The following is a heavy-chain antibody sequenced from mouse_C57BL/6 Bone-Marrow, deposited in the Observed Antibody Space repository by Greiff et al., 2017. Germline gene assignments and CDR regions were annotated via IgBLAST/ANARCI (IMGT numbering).Heavy chain of an antibody. CDR3: ARGAQALFAY. J-gene: IGHJ3*01. CDR2: IYPRSGNT. D-gene: IGHD3-2*02. CDR1: GYTFTSYG. V-gene: IGHV1-81*01. Sequence: QVQLQQSGAELARPGASVKLSCKASGYTFTSYGISWVKQRTGQGLEWIGEIYPRSGNTYYNEKFKGKATLTADKSSSTAYMELRSLTSEDCAVYFCARGAQALFAYWGQGTLVTVSA.